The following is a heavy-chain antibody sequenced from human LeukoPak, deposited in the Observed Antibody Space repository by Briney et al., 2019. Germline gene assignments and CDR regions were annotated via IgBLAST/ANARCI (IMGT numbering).Heavy chain of an antibody. CDR3: AREGTLFTYFDS. Sequence: SETLSLTCSVSGGSTSDYYWNWIRQPAGQGLEWLGRIYYTGNTAYNPSLESRLTMSLDTAKNQFSLKVTSVTAADTAVYYCAREGTLFTYFDSWGQGTLVTVSS. D-gene: IGHD3-10*02. CDR1: GGSTSDYY. J-gene: IGHJ4*02. CDR2: IYYTGNT. V-gene: IGHV4-4*07.